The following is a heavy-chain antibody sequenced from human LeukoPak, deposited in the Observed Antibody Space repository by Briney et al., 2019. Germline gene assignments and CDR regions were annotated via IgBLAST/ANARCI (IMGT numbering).Heavy chain of an antibody. Sequence: ASVKVSCKASGYTFNSYGISWVRQAPGQGLEWMGWISAYNGNTNYAQRLQGRVTMTTDTSTSTAYMELRSLRSDDTAVYYCARGAFSYYDSSGYYFSFYFDYWGQGTLVTVSS. CDR1: GYTFNSYG. J-gene: IGHJ4*02. V-gene: IGHV1-18*01. D-gene: IGHD3-22*01. CDR2: ISAYNGNT. CDR3: ARGAFSYYDSSGYYFSFYFDY.